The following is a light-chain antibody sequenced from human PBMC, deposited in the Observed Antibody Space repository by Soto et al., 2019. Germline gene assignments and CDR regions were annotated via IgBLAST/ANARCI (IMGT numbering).Light chain of an antibody. CDR2: EDI. J-gene: IGLJ2*01. V-gene: IGLV2-23*01. Sequence: QSALTQPASVSGSPGQSITISCTGTCSDIGRYNLVSWYQQHPGKAPKLIIYEDIERPSGVSDRFSGSKSGNTASLTISGLQTEDEADYYCCSYAGGASVVFGGGTKLTVL. CDR3: CSYAGGASVV. CDR1: CSDIGRYNL.